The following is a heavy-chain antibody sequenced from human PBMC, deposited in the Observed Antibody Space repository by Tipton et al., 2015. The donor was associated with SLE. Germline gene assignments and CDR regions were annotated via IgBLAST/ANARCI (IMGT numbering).Heavy chain of an antibody. Sequence: QLVQSGGEVKKPGASLRVSCKASGYTFTSYGFTWVRQAPGQGLEWMGWISGDNGNTNYAQKFQDRVMLTTDKTTTTAYMDLMSLTADDTAGYYCARAISQQYSTIWSDYWGQGTLVTVSS. V-gene: IGHV1-18*01. D-gene: IGHD3-9*01. CDR1: GYTFTSYG. CDR2: ISGDNGNT. CDR3: ARAISQQYSTIWSDY. J-gene: IGHJ4*02.